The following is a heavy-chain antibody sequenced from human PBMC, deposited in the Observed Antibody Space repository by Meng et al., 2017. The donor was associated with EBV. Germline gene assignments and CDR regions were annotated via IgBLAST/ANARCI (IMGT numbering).Heavy chain of an antibody. Sequence: VQLGHVGAEVKKPGASVKASCKASGYTFSSFGISWVRQAPGQGPEWMGWISAYNGDTKYAQKFQGRVTVTTDTSTSTAYMELRSLRRDDTAVYYCARGMRNFNFWGQGTLVTVSS. V-gene: IGHV1-18*01. J-gene: IGHJ4*02. CDR1: GYTFSSFG. CDR3: ARGMRNFNF. CDR2: ISAYNGDT.